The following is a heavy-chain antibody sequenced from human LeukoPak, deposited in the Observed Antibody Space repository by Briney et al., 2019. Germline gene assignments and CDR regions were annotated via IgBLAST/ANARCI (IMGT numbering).Heavy chain of an antibody. V-gene: IGHV4-39*02. D-gene: IGHD4-23*01. Sequence: SETLSLTCTVSGGSFSNNYNWDWIRQPPGKGLEWIGSLYYNGNTYYNPSPKSRLTISVDTSKSHFSLQLRSVTAEDTAVYFCTTSSDFGGYYFYYYMDVWGKGTTVSVSS. CDR3: TTSSDFGGYYFYYYMDV. CDR2: LYYNGNT. J-gene: IGHJ6*03. CDR1: GGSFSNNYN.